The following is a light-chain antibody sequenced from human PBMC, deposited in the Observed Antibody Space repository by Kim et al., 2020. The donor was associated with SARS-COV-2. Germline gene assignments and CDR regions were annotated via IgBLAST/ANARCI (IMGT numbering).Light chain of an antibody. CDR1: RSNIGAGYD. Sequence: GQRVTISCTGSRSNIGAGYDVHWYQQLPGTAPKLHIYGNSNRPSGVPDRFSGSKSGTSASLAITGLQAEDEADYYCQSYDSSLVGVFGGGTQLTVL. J-gene: IGLJ2*01. CDR3: QSYDSSLVGV. V-gene: IGLV1-40*01. CDR2: GNS.